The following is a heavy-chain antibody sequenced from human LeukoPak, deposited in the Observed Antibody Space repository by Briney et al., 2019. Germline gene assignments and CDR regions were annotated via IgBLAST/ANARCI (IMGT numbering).Heavy chain of an antibody. CDR3: ARDYGDAY. J-gene: IGHJ4*02. D-gene: IGHD4-17*01. CDR1: GFSFSSNS. Sequence: GGSLRLSCSASGFSFSSNSMHWVRQAPGKGLEYVPAISGNGGSTYYADSVKGRFTISRDNSKNTLYLQMSSLRAEDTAVYYCARDYGDAYWGQGTLVTVSS. V-gene: IGHV3-64D*06. CDR2: ISGNGGST.